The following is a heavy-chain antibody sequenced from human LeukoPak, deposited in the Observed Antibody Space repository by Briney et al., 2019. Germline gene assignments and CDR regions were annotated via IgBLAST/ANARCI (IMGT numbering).Heavy chain of an antibody. CDR2: IYTSGST. CDR3: ARHQPTVTTGFDY. D-gene: IGHD4-11*01. V-gene: IGHV4-4*09. Sequence: SETLSLTCIVSGGSISSYYWSWIRQPPGKGLEWIGYIYTSGSTNYNPSLKSRVTISVDTSKNRFSLKLSSVTAADTAVYYCARHQPTVTTGFDYWGQGTLVTVSS. CDR1: GGSISSYY. J-gene: IGHJ4*02.